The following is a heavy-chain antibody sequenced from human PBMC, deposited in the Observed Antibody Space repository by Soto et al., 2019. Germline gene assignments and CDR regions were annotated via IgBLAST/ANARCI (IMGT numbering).Heavy chain of an antibody. Sequence: GESLKISCKGSGYSFTSYWIGWVRQMPGKGLEWMGIIYPGDSDTRYSPSFQGQVTISADKSISTAYLQWSSLKASDAAMYYCARQGGVQAVMYYFYNSRAFGGKGTTVPV. CDR1: GYSFTSYW. J-gene: IGHJ6*03. V-gene: IGHV5-51*01. CDR2: IYPGDSDT. D-gene: IGHD2-2*01. CDR3: ARQGGVQAVMYYFYNSRAF.